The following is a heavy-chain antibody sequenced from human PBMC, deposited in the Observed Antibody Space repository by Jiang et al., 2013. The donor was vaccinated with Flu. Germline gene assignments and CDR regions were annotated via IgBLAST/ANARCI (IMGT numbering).Heavy chain of an antibody. D-gene: IGHD3-22*01. CDR3: ARTTYYDSSGSPNWFDP. Sequence: GAEVKKPGASVKVACKASGYTFINYDINWVRQATGQGPEWMGWVNPSSGKTGYAQKFQGRVTMSRNTSISTVYMELSSLRSEDTAVYYCARTTYYDSSGSPNWFDPWGQGTLVTVSS. J-gene: IGHJ5*02. V-gene: IGHV1-8*01. CDR1: GYTFINYD. CDR2: VNPSSGKT.